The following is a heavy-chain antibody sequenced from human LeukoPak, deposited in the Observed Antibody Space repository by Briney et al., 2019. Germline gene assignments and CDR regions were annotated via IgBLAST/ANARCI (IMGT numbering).Heavy chain of an antibody. CDR3: AKDQGMYYYDRSPSGH. J-gene: IGHJ1*01. Sequence: GGSLRLSCAVSGFTFSSYAMSWVRQAPGKGLEWVSAISGSGGSTYYADSVKGRFTISRDNSKNTLYLQMNSLRAEDTAVYYCAKDQGMYYYDRSPSGHWGQGTLVTVSS. D-gene: IGHD3-22*01. CDR1: GFTFSSYA. CDR2: ISGSGGST. V-gene: IGHV3-23*01.